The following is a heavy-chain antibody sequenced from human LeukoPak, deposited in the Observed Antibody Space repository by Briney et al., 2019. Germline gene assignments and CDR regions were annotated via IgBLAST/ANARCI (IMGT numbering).Heavy chain of an antibody. CDR2: ISAYNGNT. CDR1: GYTFTSYG. J-gene: IGHJ6*02. Sequence: ASVKVSCKASGYTFTSYGISWVRQAPGQGLEWMGWISAYNGNTNYAQKFQGRVTITRDTSASTAYMELSSLRSEDTAVYYCARAGYCSSTSCYGLGYYYYGMDVWGQGTTVTVSS. V-gene: IGHV1-18*01. D-gene: IGHD2-2*01. CDR3: ARAGYCSSTSCYGLGYYYYGMDV.